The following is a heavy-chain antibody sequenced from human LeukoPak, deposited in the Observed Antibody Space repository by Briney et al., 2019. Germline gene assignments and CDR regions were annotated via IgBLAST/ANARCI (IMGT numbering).Heavy chain of an antibody. D-gene: IGHD2-2*01. V-gene: IGHV4-61*02. CDR1: GGSISSGSYY. CDR3: ARANGLVWDCSSTSCRNWFDP. J-gene: IGHJ5*02. Sequence: PSQTLSLTCTVSGGSISSGSYYWSWIRQPAGKGLEWIGRIYTSGSTNYNPSLKSRVTISVDTSKNQFSLKLSSVTAADTAVYYCARANGLVWDCSSTSCRNWFDPWGQGTLVTVSS. CDR2: IYTSGST.